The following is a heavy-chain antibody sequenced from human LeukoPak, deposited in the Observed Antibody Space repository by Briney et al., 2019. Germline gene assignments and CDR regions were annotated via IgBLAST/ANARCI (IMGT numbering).Heavy chain of an antibody. Sequence: PGGSLRLSCAASGFTFSDYYMSWIRQAPGKGLEWVSYISSSGSTIYYADSVKGRFTISRDNAKNSLYLQMNSLRAEDTAVYYCARANANYYDSSGYYPFLYGMDVWGQGTTVTVSS. J-gene: IGHJ6*02. D-gene: IGHD3-22*01. CDR1: GFTFSDYY. CDR2: ISSSGSTI. CDR3: ARANANYYDSSGYYPFLYGMDV. V-gene: IGHV3-11*01.